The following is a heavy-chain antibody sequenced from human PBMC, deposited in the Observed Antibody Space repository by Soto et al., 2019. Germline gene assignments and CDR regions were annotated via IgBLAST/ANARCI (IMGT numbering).Heavy chain of an antibody. CDR2: ISGSGFKK. J-gene: IGHJ5*02. CDR3: AKNQGVELVPLATVDWFDP. CDR1: GFIFENFG. V-gene: IGHV3-23*01. D-gene: IGHD1-26*01. Sequence: GESLKISCAASGFIFENFGMSWVRQAPGKGLEWISSISGSGFKKYYADSVKGRFTISRDNSKSTVYLELNNLSAEDTAVYHCAKNQGVELVPLATVDWFDPWGQGSVVTVSS.